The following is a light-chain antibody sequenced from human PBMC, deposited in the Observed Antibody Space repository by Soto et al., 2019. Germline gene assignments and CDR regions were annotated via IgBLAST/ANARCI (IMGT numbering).Light chain of an antibody. CDR2: GAS. CDR1: QSVSSSY. CDR3: QQYGSSPWT. Sequence: EIVLTQSPGTLSLSPGESATLSFRSSQSVSSSYLAWYQQKPGQAPRLLIYGASSRATGIPDRFSGSRSGTDFTLTISRLEPEDFAVYYCQQYGSSPWTFGQGTKVDI. J-gene: IGKJ1*01. V-gene: IGKV3-20*01.